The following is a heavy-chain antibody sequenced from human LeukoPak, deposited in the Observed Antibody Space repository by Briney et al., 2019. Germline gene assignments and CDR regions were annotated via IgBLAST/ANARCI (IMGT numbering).Heavy chain of an antibody. J-gene: IGHJ5*02. V-gene: IGHV4-4*07. D-gene: IGHD4-17*01. Sequence: SETLSLTCTVSGGSISSYYWSWIRQPAGKGLEWIGRIYSTGSANYNPSLKSRVTMSVDTSENQFSLKLSSVTAADTAVYYCARVADYGDYVGGDWVDPWGQGTLVTVSS. CDR2: IYSTGSA. CDR3: ARVADYGDYVGGDWVDP. CDR1: GGSISSYY.